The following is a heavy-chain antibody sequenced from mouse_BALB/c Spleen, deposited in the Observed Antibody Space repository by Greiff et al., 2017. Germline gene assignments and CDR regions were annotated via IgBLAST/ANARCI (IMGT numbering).Heavy chain of an antibody. J-gene: IGHJ2*01. CDR3: ARSGNWDY. CDR2: ISSGSSTI. V-gene: IGHV5-17*02. CDR1: GFTFSSFG. D-gene: IGHD4-1*01. Sequence: EVQVVESGGGLVQPGGSRKLSCAASGFTFSSFGMHWVRQAPEKGLEWVAYISSGSSTIYYADTVKGRFTISRDNPKNTLFLQMTSLRSEDTAMYYCARSGNWDYWGQGTTLTVSS.